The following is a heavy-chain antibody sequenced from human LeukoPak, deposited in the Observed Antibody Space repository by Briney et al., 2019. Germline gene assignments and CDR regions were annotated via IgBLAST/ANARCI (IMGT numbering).Heavy chain of an antibody. J-gene: IGHJ4*02. CDR3: AKDFRYTVTTPYVDY. D-gene: IGHD4-17*01. CDR2: ISGSGDAT. CDR1: GFTFSTYA. Sequence: GGSLRLSCAASGFTFSTYAMSWVRQAPGKGLEWVSAISGSGDATNYADSVKGRFTMSRDNSKNTLYLQMNSLRAEDTAVYYCAKDFRYTVTTPYVDYWGQGTLVTGSS. V-gene: IGHV3-23*01.